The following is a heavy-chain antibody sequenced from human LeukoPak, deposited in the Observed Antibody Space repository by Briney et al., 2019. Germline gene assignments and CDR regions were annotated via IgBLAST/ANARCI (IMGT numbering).Heavy chain of an antibody. J-gene: IGHJ3*01. Sequence: SVKVSCKASGGTFSSYASSWVRQAPGQGLEWMGGIIPIFGTANYAQKFQGRVTITADESASTAYMELSSLRSEDTAVYYCARDRADYDSSGHWGAFDVWGQGTMVTASS. D-gene: IGHD3-22*01. CDR3: ARDRADYDSSGHWGAFDV. V-gene: IGHV1-69*01. CDR2: IIPIFGTA. CDR1: GGTFSSYA.